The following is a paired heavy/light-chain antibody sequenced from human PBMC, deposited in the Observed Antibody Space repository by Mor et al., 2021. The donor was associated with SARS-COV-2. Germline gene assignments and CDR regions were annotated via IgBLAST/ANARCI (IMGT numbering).Light chain of an antibody. CDR2: EDS. CDR3: YSTDSSGNPVV. V-gene: IGLV3-10*01. J-gene: IGLJ2*01. Sequence: SYELTQPPSVSVSPGQTARITCSGDALPKKYAYWYQQKSGQAPVLVIYEDSKRPSGIPERFSGSSSGTMATLTISGAQVEDEADYYCYSTDSSGNPVVFGGGTKLTVL. CDR1: ALPKKY.
Heavy chain of an antibody. V-gene: IGHV3-21*01. CDR1: GFTFSSYS. CDR2: ISSSSSYI. Sequence: EVQLVESGGGLVKPGGSLRLSCAASGFTFSSYSMNWVRQAPGKGLEWVSSISSSSSYIYYADSVKGRFTISRDNAKNSLYLQMNSLRAEDTAVYYCAREWWNLQDIVDQLYYYYYYMDVWGKGTTVTVSS. D-gene: IGHD2-15*01. CDR3: AREWWNLQDIVDQLYYYYYYMDV. J-gene: IGHJ6*03.